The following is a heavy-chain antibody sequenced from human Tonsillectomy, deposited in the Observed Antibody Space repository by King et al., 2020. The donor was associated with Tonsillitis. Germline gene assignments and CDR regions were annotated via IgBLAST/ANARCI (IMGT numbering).Heavy chain of an antibody. V-gene: IGHV4-34*01. CDR1: GGSFSDYY. CDR2: INHSGST. J-gene: IGHJ4*02. D-gene: IGHD1-7*01. Sequence: VQLQQWGTALLKPSETLSLTCAVYGGSFSDYYWTWIRQPPGKGLEWIGAINHSGSTNYNPSLKSRVTMSVDTPKNQFSLKLSSVTAADTAVYYCASETSSFDYWGQGTLVTVSS. CDR3: ASETSSFDY.